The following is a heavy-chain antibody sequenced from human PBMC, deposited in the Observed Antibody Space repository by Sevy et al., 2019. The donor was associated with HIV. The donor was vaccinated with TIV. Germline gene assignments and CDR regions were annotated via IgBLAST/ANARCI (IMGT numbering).Heavy chain of an antibody. CDR2: ITRIFGTS. J-gene: IGHJ6*02. CDR1: GGTFSSYS. Sequence: ASVKVSCKASGGTFSSYSISWVRQAPGQGLEWMGGITRIFGTSNYAQKFQGRVTITAAESTSTAYVELSSLRSEDTAVYYCAFGGGYQLLANYYFAMDVWGQGTTVTVSS. D-gene: IGHD2-2*01. CDR3: AFGGGYQLLANYYFAMDV. V-gene: IGHV1-69*13.